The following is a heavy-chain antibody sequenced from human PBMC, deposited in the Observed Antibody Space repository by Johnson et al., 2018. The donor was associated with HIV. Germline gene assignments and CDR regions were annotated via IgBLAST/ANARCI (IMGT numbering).Heavy chain of an antibody. J-gene: IGHJ3*01. CDR1: GFTFSNYA. CDR3: ARGLGEGLVGAPDVFDL. D-gene: IGHD2-15*01. V-gene: IGHV3-30-3*01. Sequence: QVQLVESGGGVVQPGRSLRLSCAASGFTFSNYAMHWVRQAPGKGLEWVAVISYDGSKKNYADSVKGRFSISRDNSKNTVYLQMNSLSAEDTAVYYCARGLGEGLVGAPDVFDLWGQGTMVTVSS. CDR2: ISYDGSKK.